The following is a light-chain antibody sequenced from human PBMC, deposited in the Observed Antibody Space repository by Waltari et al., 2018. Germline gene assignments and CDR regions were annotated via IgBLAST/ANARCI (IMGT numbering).Light chain of an antibody. CDR3: QQSYITPYT. CDR2: SAS. J-gene: IGKJ2*01. CDR1: QSITGH. Sequence: DIQMTQDPSSLSASVGDRVTMTCRTSQSITGHLNWFQQQPVKAPRLLIHSASALQSGVPSRFSCRGSGTHFTLTISSLQPEDFATYFCQQSYITPYTFGQGTKLEIK. V-gene: IGKV1-39*01.